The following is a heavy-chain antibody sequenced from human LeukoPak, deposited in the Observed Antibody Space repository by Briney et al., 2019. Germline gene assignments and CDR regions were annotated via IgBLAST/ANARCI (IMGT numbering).Heavy chain of an antibody. CDR3: AKDPVPAAMWYYFDY. D-gene: IGHD2-2*01. V-gene: IGHV3-30*18. Sequence: PGGSLRLSCAASGFTFSDYAMHWVRQAPGKGLEWVALISYDGSNEYYADSVKGRFTISRDNSKNTLYLQMNSLRAEDTAVYYCAKDPVPAAMWYYFDYWGQGTLVTVSS. J-gene: IGHJ4*02. CDR2: ISYDGSNE. CDR1: GFTFSDYA.